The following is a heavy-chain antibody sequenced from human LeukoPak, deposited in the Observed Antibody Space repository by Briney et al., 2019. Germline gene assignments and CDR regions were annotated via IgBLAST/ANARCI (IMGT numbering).Heavy chain of an antibody. CDR2: ISSSSSYI. V-gene: IGHV3-21*01. CDR1: GFTFSSYS. Sequence: GGSLRLSCAASGFTFSSYSMNWVRQAPGKGLEWVSSISSSSSYIYYADSVKGRFTISRDNAKNSLYLQMNSLGAEDTAVYYCARDRATVTTNPRGVEDYWGQGTLVTVSS. J-gene: IGHJ4*02. CDR3: ARDRATVTTNPRGVEDY. D-gene: IGHD4-17*01.